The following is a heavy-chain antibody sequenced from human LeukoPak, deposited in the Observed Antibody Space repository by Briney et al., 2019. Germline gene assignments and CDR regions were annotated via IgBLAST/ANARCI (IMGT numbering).Heavy chain of an antibody. V-gene: IGHV4-4*07. Sequence: SETLSLTCTVSGGSISSYYWSWIRQPAGKGLEWIGRIYTSGSTNYNPSLKSRVTMSVDTSKNQFSLKLSSVTAADPAVYYCARGTANYGGYDAFDIWGQGTMVTVSS. CDR3: ARGTANYGGYDAFDI. CDR2: IYTSGST. D-gene: IGHD4-17*01. CDR1: GGSISSYY. J-gene: IGHJ3*02.